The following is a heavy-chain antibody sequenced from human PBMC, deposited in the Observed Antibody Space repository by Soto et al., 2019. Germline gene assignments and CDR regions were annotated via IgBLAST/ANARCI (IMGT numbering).Heavy chain of an antibody. J-gene: IGHJ4*02. D-gene: IGHD4-4*01. CDR3: AKDLWVGVTTRATLIDY. Sequence: QVQLVESGGGVVQPGRSLRLSCAASGFTVNKFGMHWVRQAPGKGLEGVAVMSYNAKNKYYADSVKGRFTISRDDSNNTLYLQMDGLRAEDTAVYYCAKDLWVGVTTRATLIDYWGQGTLVTVSS. V-gene: IGHV3-30*18. CDR1: GFTVNKFG. CDR2: MSYNAKNK.